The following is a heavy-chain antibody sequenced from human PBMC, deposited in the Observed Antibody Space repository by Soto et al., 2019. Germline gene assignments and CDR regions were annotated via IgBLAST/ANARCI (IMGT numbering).Heavy chain of an antibody. D-gene: IGHD2-15*01. V-gene: IGHV2-5*02. CDR2: IYWDDDQ. Sequence: QITLKESGPTLVKDTQTLTLTCTFSGFSLRTSGVSVGWIRQPPGKALEWLALIYWDDDQRYSPSLRNRLTITKDPSKNRVVLTMTNVDPVEPATFYCAHSSRYSDFDIWGPGTLVTVSS. J-gene: IGHJ3*02. CDR1: GFSLRTSGVS. CDR3: AHSSRYSDFDI.